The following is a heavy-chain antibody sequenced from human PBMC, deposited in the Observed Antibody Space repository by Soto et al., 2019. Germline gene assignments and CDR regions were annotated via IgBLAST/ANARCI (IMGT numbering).Heavy chain of an antibody. CDR2: FDPEDGET. V-gene: IGHV1-24*01. D-gene: IGHD6-6*01. J-gene: IGHJ4*02. Sequence: ASVKVSCKVSGYTLTELSMHWVRQAPGKGLEWMGGFDPEDGETIYAQKFQGRVTMTEDTSTDTAYMELSSLRSEDTAVYYCAARPYSSSSGDYWGQGTLVTVSS. CDR3: AARPYSSSSGDY. CDR1: GYTLTELS.